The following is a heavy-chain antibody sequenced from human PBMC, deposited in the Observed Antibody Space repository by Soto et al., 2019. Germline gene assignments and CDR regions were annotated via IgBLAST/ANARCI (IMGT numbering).Heavy chain of an antibody. CDR1: GYTFTSYG. J-gene: IGHJ4*02. CDR2: ISAYNGNT. D-gene: IGHD4-17*01. Sequence: ASVKVDCKASGYTFTSYGMSGVRQAPGQGLEWMGWISAYNGNTNYAQKLQGRVTMTTDTSTSTAYMELRSLRSDDTAVYYCARYDYGDYVPSYWGQGTLVTVSS. V-gene: IGHV1-18*01. CDR3: ARYDYGDYVPSY.